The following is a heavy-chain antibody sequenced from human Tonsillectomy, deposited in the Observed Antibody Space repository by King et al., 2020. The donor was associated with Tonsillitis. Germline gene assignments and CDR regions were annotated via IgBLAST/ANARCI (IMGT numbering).Heavy chain of an antibody. CDR2: INHSGST. CDR3: ARGEVPRRGPGAAPFGY. J-gene: IGHJ4*02. Sequence: VQLQHWGAGLLKPSETLSLTCAVYGGSFSGYYWSWIRQPPGKGLEWIGEINHSGSTNYNPSLKSRVTISVDTSKNQFSLKLSSVTAADTAVYYCARGEVPRRGPGAAPFGYWGQGTLVTVSS. V-gene: IGHV4-34*01. CDR1: GGSFSGYY. D-gene: IGHD6-13*01.